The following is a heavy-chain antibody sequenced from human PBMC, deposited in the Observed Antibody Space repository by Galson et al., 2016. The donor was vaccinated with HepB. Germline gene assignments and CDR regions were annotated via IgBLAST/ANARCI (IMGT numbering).Heavy chain of an antibody. V-gene: IGHV4-4*08. Sequence: SETLSLTCTVSGGSISNYYWSWIRQPPGKGLELIGYIYSSGNTNYNPSLKSRVPLSLHPSKNHFSLKLTSVTAADTAIYYFARRSPPDYDVRTDILRGGWFDPWGKGTLVSVSS. J-gene: IGHJ5*01. CDR3: ARRSPPDYDVRTDILRGGWFDP. CDR1: GGSISNYY. CDR2: IYSSGNT. D-gene: IGHD3-10*02.